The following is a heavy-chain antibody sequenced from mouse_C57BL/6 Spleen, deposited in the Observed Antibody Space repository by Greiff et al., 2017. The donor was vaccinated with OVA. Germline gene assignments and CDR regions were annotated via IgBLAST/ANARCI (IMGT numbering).Heavy chain of an antibody. J-gene: IGHJ4*01. V-gene: IGHV5-17*01. CDR2: ISSGSSTI. CDR3: AKKANWPYYYAVEY. CDR1: GFTFSDYG. Sequence: EVKLMESGGGLVKPGASLKLSCAASGFTFSDYGMHWVRQAPEKGLEWVAYISSGSSTIYYADTVKGRVTISRDNAKNTLFLQMTSLRSEDTAMYYYAKKANWPYYYAVEYWGKRTSVTVSS. D-gene: IGHD4-1*01.